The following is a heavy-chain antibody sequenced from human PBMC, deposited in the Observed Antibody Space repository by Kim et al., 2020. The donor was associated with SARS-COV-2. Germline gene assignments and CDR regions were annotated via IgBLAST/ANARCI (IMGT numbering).Heavy chain of an antibody. CDR3: ARGVRA. CDR2: INYSGNS. CDR1: GGSISSGGYY. J-gene: IGHJ5*02. V-gene: IGHV4-39*07. Sequence: SETLSLTCTVSGGSISSGGYYWGWIRQPPGKGLEWIGIINYSGNSNYNPSLRSRVTLSLDTSKNQFSLKLSSVTAADTAVYYCARGVRAWGQGALVTVSS. D-gene: IGHD3-10*01.